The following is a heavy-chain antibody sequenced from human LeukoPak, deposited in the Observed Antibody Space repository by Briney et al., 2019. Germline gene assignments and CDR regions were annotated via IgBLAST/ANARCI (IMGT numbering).Heavy chain of an antibody. D-gene: IGHD6-19*01. V-gene: IGHV1-69*04. J-gene: IGHJ5*02. Sequence: ASVKVSCKASGGTFISYAISGVRQAPGQGRGWRGRIIPILGIANYAQKFQGRVTLTADKSTSTAYMELSSLRSEDTAVYYCAKPPGGWHGNWFDPWGQGTLVTVSS. CDR1: GGTFISYA. CDR3: AKPPGGWHGNWFDP. CDR2: IIPILGIA.